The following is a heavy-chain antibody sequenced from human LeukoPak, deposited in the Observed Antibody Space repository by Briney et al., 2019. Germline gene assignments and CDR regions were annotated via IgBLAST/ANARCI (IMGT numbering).Heavy chain of an antibody. V-gene: IGHV3-48*03. Sequence: GGSLRLSCAASGFTFSSYEMNWVRQAPGRGLEWVSYISSSGSTIYYADSVKGRFTISRDNAKNSLYLQMNSLRAEDTAVYYCAGEHNTAMVTFDYWGQGTLVTVSS. CDR3: AGEHNTAMVTFDY. D-gene: IGHD5-18*01. CDR1: GFTFSSYE. CDR2: ISSSGSTI. J-gene: IGHJ4*02.